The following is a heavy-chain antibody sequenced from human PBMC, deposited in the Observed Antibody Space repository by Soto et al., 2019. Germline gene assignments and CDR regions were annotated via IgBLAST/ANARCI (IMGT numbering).Heavy chain of an antibody. CDR2: INHSGST. CDR1: GGSFSGYY. V-gene: IGHV4-34*01. Sequence: EQLQQWGAGLLKPSETLSLTCAVYGGSFSGYYWSWIRQPPGKGLEWTGEINHSGSTNYNPSLKSRVTISVDTSKNQFSLKLSSVTAADTAVYYCARTGYSSGWYKAAFDIWGQGTMVTVSS. D-gene: IGHD6-19*01. J-gene: IGHJ3*02. CDR3: ARTGYSSGWYKAAFDI.